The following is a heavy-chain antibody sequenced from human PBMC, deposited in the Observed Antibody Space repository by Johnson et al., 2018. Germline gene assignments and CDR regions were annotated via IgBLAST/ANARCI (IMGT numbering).Heavy chain of an antibody. CDR2: ISYDGSNK. D-gene: IGHD2-2*03. CDR3: AKGGVDIVVVPAATTHYYYYMDV. Sequence: VQLLETGGGVVQPGRSLRLSCAASGFTFSSYGMHWVRQAPGKGLEWVAVISYDGSNKYYADSVKGRFTISRDNSKNTLYLQMNSLRAEDTAVYYCAKGGVDIVVVPAATTHYYYYMDVWGKGTTVTVSS. J-gene: IGHJ6*03. V-gene: IGHV3-30*18. CDR1: GFTFSSYG.